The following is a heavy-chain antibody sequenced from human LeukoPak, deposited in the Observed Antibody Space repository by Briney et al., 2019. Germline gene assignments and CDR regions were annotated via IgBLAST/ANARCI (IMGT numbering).Heavy chain of an antibody. CDR1: GYNFTGYY. CDR2: VTPTGGST. Sequence: ASVKVSCKASGYNFTGYYIHWVRQAPGQGLEWMGIVTPTGGSTSYAQKFQGRVTMTSDTSTSTVYMELRSLRSEDTAVYYCARDANYGEFPDYWGQGTLVTVSS. J-gene: IGHJ4*02. D-gene: IGHD3-10*01. CDR3: ARDANYGEFPDY. V-gene: IGHV1-46*01.